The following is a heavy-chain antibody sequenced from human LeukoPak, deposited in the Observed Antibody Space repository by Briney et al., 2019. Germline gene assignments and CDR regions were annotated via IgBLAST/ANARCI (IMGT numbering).Heavy chain of an antibody. CDR3: ARQTGSGLFILP. CDR2: IYRSGST. D-gene: IGHD3/OR15-3a*01. Sequence: SETLSLTCTVSGGSISSGSYCWSWIRQPAGKGLEWVGHIYRSGSTNYNASLKSQVSISIDTSKNQFSLRLTSVTAADTAVYYCARQTGSGLFILPGGQGTLVTVSS. V-gene: IGHV4-61*09. J-gene: IGHJ4*02. CDR1: GGSISSGSYC.